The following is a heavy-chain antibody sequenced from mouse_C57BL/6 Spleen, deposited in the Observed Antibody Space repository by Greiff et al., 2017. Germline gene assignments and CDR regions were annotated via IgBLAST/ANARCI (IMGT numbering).Heavy chain of an antibody. D-gene: IGHD1-1*01. V-gene: IGHV1-53*01. CDR2: INPSNGGT. CDR1: GYTFTSYW. CDR3: AREGAFITGFAY. Sequence: QVQLQQPGTELVKPGASVKLSCKASGYTFTSYWMHWVKQRPGQGLEWIGNINPSNGGTNYNEKFKSKATLTVDESSSTAYMQLSSLTSEDSAVYYCAREGAFITGFAYWGQGTLVTVSA. J-gene: IGHJ3*01.